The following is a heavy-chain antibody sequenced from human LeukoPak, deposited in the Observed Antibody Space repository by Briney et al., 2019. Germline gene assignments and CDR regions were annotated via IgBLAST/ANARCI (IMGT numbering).Heavy chain of an antibody. J-gene: IGHJ4*02. V-gene: IGHV3-23*01. D-gene: IGHD6-19*01. CDR2: IGGVGDRT. CDR3: AKASRQGAVASPLDY. Sequence: GGSLRLSCAASGFTFNPYAMSWVCQAPGKGLEWVAGIGGVGDRTHYADSVKGRFTISRDNSKDTLFLQMNSLKADDTAVYYCAKASRQGAVASPLDYWGQGSLVTVSS. CDR1: GFTFNPYA.